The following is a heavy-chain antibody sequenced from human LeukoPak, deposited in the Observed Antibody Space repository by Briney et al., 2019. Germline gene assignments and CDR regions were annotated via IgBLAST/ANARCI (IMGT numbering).Heavy chain of an antibody. CDR1: GFTLSTYW. CDR3: ATSQTTSGRYGNAFDI. D-gene: IGHD6-19*01. J-gene: IGHJ3*02. CDR2: IKQDGGEK. Sequence: GGSLRLSCAASGFTLSTYWMSWVRQAPGKGLEWVANIKQDGGEKYYVDSVRGRFTISRDNAKNSLYLQMNSLRVEDTAVYYCATSQTTSGRYGNAFDIWGQGTMVTVSS. V-gene: IGHV3-7*01.